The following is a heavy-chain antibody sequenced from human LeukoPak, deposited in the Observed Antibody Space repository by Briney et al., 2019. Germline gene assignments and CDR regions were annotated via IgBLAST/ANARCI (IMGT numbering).Heavy chain of an antibody. CDR3: ARDDDSSGYYYYYYYGMDV. V-gene: IGHV1-46*01. CDR2: INPSGGST. Sequence: ASVKVSCKASGYTFTSYYMHWVRQAPGQGLEWMGIINPSGGSTSYAQKFQGRVTMTRDTSTSTVYMELSSLRSEDTAVYYCARDDDSSGYYYYYYYGMDVWGQGTTVTVSS. D-gene: IGHD3-22*01. J-gene: IGHJ6*02. CDR1: GYTFTSYY.